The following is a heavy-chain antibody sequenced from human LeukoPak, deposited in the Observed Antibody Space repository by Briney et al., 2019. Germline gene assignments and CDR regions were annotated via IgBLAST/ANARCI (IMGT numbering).Heavy chain of an antibody. D-gene: IGHD3-3*01. V-gene: IGHV4-39*07. J-gene: IGHJ4*02. Sequence: PSETLSLTCTVSGGSISTSNYYWGWIRQPPGKGLEWIGNIFYSGSTYHNPSLKSRVTISVDTSKNQFSLKLSSVTAADTAVYYCARDFRGGYDFWSGYYTPYYFDYWGQGILVTVSS. CDR2: IFYSGST. CDR3: ARDFRGGYDFWSGYYTPYYFDY. CDR1: GGSISTSNYY.